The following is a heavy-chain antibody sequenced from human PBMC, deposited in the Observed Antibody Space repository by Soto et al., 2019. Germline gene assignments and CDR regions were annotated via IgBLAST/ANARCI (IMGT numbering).Heavy chain of an antibody. CDR2: IDPSGGST. J-gene: IGHJ4*02. D-gene: IGHD3-10*01. V-gene: IGHV1-46*01. CDR3: ARDPTAVRFDD. Sequence: QVQLVQSGAEVKKPGASVKVSCKASGYTFTSYSIHWVRQAPGQGLEWMGIIDPSGGSTPYAQRFQGGVSMTRDTSTSTVYMELISLRSDDTAVYSCARDPTAVRFDDWGQGTLVTVSS. CDR1: GYTFTSYS.